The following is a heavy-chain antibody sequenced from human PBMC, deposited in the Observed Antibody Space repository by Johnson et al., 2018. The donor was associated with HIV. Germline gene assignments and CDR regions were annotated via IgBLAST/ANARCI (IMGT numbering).Heavy chain of an antibody. CDR1: GFTFSDYY. D-gene: IGHD6-6*01. Sequence: QVQLVESGGGLVKPGGSLRLSCAASGFTFSDYYMSWIRQAPGKGLEWVAVIWYDGSNKNYADSVKGRFTISRDNSKNTLYLQMNSLRAEDTAVYYCAREYSSWSPGCPFDIWGQGTMVTVSS. J-gene: IGHJ3*02. CDR3: AREYSSWSPGCPFDI. CDR2: IWYDGSNK. V-gene: IGHV3-33*08.